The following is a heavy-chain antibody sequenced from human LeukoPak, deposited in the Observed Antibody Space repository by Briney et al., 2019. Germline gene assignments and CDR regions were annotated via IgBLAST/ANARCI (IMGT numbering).Heavy chain of an antibody. CDR2: IYTDGST. CDR3: ARDRPAGGVGDFDH. D-gene: IGHD3-16*01. J-gene: IGHJ4*02. CDR1: GFTVSSHY. Sequence: PGGSLRLSCVASGFTVSSHYMSWVRQAPGKGLEWVSPIYTDGSTYYAGSVKGRFTISRDNSENTLYLQMNSLRVEDTAVYYCARDRPAGGVGDFDHWGQGTLVTVSS. V-gene: IGHV3-66*01.